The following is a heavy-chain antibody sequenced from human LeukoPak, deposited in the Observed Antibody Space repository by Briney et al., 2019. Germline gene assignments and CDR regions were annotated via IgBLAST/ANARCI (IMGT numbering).Heavy chain of an antibody. V-gene: IGHV3-23*01. CDR3: AKDGRAYDYGDYGYFQH. CDR1: GFTFSSYA. Sequence: GGSLRLSCAASGFTFSSYAMSWVRQAPGKGLEWVSAISGSGGSTYYADSVKGRLTISKDNSKNTLYLQMNSLRAEDTAVYYCAKDGRAYDYGDYGYFQHWGQGTLVTVSS. J-gene: IGHJ1*01. CDR2: ISGSGGST. D-gene: IGHD4-17*01.